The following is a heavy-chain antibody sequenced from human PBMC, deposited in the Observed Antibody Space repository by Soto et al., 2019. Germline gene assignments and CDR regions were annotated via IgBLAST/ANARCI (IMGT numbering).Heavy chain of an antibody. CDR3: ARVGKTRATVTTDALDV. D-gene: IGHD4-17*01. Sequence: QVQLQESGPGLVKPSETLSLTCTVSGGSISGYYWSCIRQPAGKRLEWIGRIYASGNTNNNPSLTSGVTMSVDTSKTQYSLRLNSVTAADTAVYYCARVGKTRATVTTDALDVWGQGTKVTVSS. CDR1: GGSISGYY. V-gene: IGHV4-4*07. J-gene: IGHJ3*01. CDR2: IYASGNT.